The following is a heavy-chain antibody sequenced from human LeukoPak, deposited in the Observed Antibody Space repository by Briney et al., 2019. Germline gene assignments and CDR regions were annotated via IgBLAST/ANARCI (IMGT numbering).Heavy chain of an antibody. CDR3: AKDENYYGSGNYYTASS. Sequence: GGSLRLSCAASGFTFDDYGMSWVRQAPGKGLEWVSGINWNGGSTGYADSVKGRFTISRDNAKNSLYLQMNSLRAEDTALYYCAKDENYYGSGNYYTASSWGQGTLVTVSS. CDR2: INWNGGST. V-gene: IGHV3-20*04. J-gene: IGHJ4*02. D-gene: IGHD3-10*01. CDR1: GFTFDDYG.